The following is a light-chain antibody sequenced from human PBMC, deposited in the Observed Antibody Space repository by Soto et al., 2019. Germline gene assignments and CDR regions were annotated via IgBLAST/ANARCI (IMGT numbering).Light chain of an antibody. V-gene: IGLV2-14*01. CDR1: NNDIGGYNY. CDR3: SSYTTSNTRQIV. CDR2: DVS. J-gene: IGLJ1*01. Sequence: QSALTQPASVSGSPGQSINISCTGTNNDIGGYNYVSWYQQHPGKAPKFMIYDVSNRPSGVSNRFSGSKSGNTASLTISCLQAEDEADYYCSSYTTSNTRQIVFGTGTKVTVL.